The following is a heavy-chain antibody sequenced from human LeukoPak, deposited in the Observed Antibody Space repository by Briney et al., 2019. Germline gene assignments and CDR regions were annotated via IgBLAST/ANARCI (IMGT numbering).Heavy chain of an antibody. Sequence: PGGSLRLSCTASGFTFSNYAITWVRQAPGKGLEWVSAVSGSGRNTYYADSVKGRFTISRDNSKNTLYLQMSSLRAEDTAVYYCAKASSSPGYTSGWSNFDYWGQRTLVTVSS. CDR3: AKASSSPGYTSGWSNFDY. V-gene: IGHV3-23*01. CDR2: VSGSGRNT. D-gene: IGHD6-19*01. J-gene: IGHJ4*02. CDR1: GFTFSNYA.